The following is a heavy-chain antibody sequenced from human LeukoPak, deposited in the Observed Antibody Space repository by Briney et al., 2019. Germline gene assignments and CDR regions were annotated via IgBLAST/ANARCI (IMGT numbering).Heavy chain of an antibody. J-gene: IGHJ5*02. V-gene: IGHV4-34*01. CDR3: ARGEELRLRYNWFDP. Sequence: SETLSLTCAVYGGSFSGYYWSWIRQPPGKGLEWIGEINHSGSTNYNPSLKSRVTISVDTSKNQFSLKLSSVTAADTAVYYCARGEELRLRYNWFDPWGQGTLVTVSS. CDR2: INHSGST. D-gene: IGHD1-7*01. CDR1: GGSFSGYY.